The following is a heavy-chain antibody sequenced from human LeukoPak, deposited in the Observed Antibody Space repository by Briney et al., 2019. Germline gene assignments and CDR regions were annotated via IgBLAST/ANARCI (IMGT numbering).Heavy chain of an antibody. V-gene: IGHV3-73*01. CDR3: AKDRGQVIAAASVSDY. D-gene: IGHD6-13*01. CDR2: IRTKANTYAT. J-gene: IGHJ4*02. CDR1: GFTFSGSS. Sequence: GGSLRLSCAASGFTFSGSSIHWVRQASGKGLEWVGLIRTKANTYATAYAASVTGRFTISRDDSKNTLYLQMNSLRAEDTAVYYCAKDRGQVIAAASVSDYWGQGTLVTVSS.